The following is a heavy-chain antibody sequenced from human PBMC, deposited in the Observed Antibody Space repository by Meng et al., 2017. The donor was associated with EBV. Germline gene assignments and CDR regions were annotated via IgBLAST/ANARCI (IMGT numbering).Heavy chain of an antibody. CDR2: INHSGSA. J-gene: IGHJ4*02. CDR3: ARGRWLQPGSYFDY. V-gene: IGHV4-34*01. Sequence: QMELKQWGARLLKPSAPLSLSVAVYGGFFSGYYGSWIRQPPGKGLEWIEEINHSGSANYNPSLKSRVTISVDTSKNQFSLKLSSVTAADTAVYYCARGRWLQPGSYFDYWGQGTLVTVSS. CDR1: GGFFSGYY. D-gene: IGHD5-24*01.